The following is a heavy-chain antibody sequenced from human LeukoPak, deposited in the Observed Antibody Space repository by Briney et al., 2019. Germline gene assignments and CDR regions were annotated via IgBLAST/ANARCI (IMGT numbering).Heavy chain of an antibody. CDR2: ISWNSGSI. CDR1: GFTFDDYA. CDR3: AKAYNAVGAVGDAFDI. V-gene: IGHV3-9*03. D-gene: IGHD1-26*01. J-gene: IGHJ3*02. Sequence: PGRSLRLSCAASGFTFDDYAMHWVRQAPGKGLEWVSGISWNSGSIGYADSVKGRFTISRDNAKNSLYLQMNSLRAEDMALYYCAKAYNAVGAVGDAFDIWGQGTMVTVSP.